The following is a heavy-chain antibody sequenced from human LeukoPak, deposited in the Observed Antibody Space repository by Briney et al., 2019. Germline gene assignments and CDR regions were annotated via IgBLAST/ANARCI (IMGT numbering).Heavy chain of an antibody. V-gene: IGHV1-3*01. J-gene: IGHJ6*02. CDR2: INAGNGNT. Sequence: GASVKVSCKASGYTFTSYAMHWVRQAPGQRLEWMGWINAGNGNTKYSQKFQGRVTITRDTSASTAYMELSSLRSEDTAVYYCARGYSYGSYYYYGMDVWGQGTTVTVSS. D-gene: IGHD5-18*01. CDR3: ARGYSYGSYYYYGMDV. CDR1: GYTFTSYA.